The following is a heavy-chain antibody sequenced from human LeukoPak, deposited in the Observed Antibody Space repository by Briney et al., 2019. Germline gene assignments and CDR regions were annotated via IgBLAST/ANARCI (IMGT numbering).Heavy chain of an antibody. CDR1: GLTFSLYS. CDR2: ISTNGGST. CDR3: VTELGIGGFDI. D-gene: IGHD7-27*01. J-gene: IGHJ3*02. Sequence: GGSLRLSCSASGLTFSLYSMHWVRQAPGKGLEYASGISTNGGSTYYADSVKGRFTISRDNSKDTLYLQMSTLRAEDTAVYYCVTELGIGGFDIWGQGTMVTVSS. V-gene: IGHV3-64D*06.